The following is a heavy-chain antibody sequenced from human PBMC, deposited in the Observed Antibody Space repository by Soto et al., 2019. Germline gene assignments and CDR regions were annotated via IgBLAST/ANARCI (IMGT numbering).Heavy chain of an antibody. V-gene: IGHV3-66*01. CDR1: GFTVSSNY. Sequence: GGSLRLSCAASGFTVSSNYMSWVRQAPGKGLEWVSVIYSGGSTYYADSVKGRFTISRDNSENTLYLQMNSLRAEDTAVYYCARTCSGGTCSFDYWGQGTLVTAPQ. CDR2: IYSGGST. CDR3: ARTCSGGTCSFDY. D-gene: IGHD2-15*01. J-gene: IGHJ4*02.